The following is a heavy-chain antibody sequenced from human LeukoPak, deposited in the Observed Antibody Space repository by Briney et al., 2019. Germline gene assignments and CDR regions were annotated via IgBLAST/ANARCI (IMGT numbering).Heavy chain of an antibody. CDR1: GFAVGSNY. CDR3: ARRPGN. CDR2: IYSGGAI. V-gene: IGHV3-53*01. J-gene: IGHJ4*02. D-gene: IGHD1-14*01. Sequence: GGSLRLSCVAYGFAVGSNYMSWVRQAPGKGLEWVSLIYSGGAIRYADSVKGRFTISRDSSKNTLFLQMNDLTVEDTARYYCARRPGNWGQGILVTVSS.